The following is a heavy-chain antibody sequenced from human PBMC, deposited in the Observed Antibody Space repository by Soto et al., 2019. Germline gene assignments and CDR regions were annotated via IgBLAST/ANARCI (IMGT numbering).Heavy chain of an antibody. CDR2: ISYDGSNK. Sequence: GGSLRLSCAASGFTFSSYGMHWVRQAPGKGLEWVAVISYDGSNKYYADSVKGRFTISRDNSKNTLYLQMNSLRAEDTAVYYCAKVASAVAGPYYYYYGMGVWGQGTTVTVSS. CDR3: AKVASAVAGPYYYYYGMGV. V-gene: IGHV3-30*18. J-gene: IGHJ6*02. CDR1: GFTFSSYG. D-gene: IGHD6-19*01.